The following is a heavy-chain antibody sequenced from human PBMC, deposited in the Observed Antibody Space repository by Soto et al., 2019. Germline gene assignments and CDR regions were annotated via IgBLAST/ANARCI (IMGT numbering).Heavy chain of an antibody. CDR2: INHSGST. CDR1: GGSFSGYY. J-gene: IGHJ4*02. D-gene: IGHD4-17*01. V-gene: IGHV4-34*01. CDR3: ARENYGQTLEDY. Sequence: PSETLSLTCAVYGGSFSGYYWSWIRQPPGKGLEWIGEINHSGSTNYNPSLKSRVTISVDTSKNQFSLKLSSVTAADTAVYYCARENYGQTLEDYWGQGTLGTVSS.